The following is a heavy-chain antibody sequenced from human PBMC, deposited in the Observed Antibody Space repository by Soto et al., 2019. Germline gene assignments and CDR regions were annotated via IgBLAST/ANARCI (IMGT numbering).Heavy chain of an antibody. V-gene: IGHV3-48*03. D-gene: IGHD3-22*01. Sequence: GGSLRLSCAASGFTFSSYEMNWVRQAPGKGLEWVSYISSSGSTIYYADSVKGRFTISRDNAKSSLYLQMNSLRAEDTAVYYCARVNYYDSSGYYIFDYWGQGTLVT. CDR3: ARVNYYDSSGYYIFDY. J-gene: IGHJ4*02. CDR2: ISSSGSTI. CDR1: GFTFSSYE.